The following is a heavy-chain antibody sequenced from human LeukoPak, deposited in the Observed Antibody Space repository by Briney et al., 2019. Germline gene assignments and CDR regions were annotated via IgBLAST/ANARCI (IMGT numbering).Heavy chain of an antibody. CDR1: GFTFSSYA. D-gene: IGHD4-11*01. J-gene: IGHJ4*02. CDR2: VSASGGNT. V-gene: IGHV3-23*01. Sequence: GGSLRLSCAASGFTFSSYAMSWVRQAPGKGLEWVSAVSASGGNTYYADSVKGRFTISRDNSKNTLYLQVNSLRAEDTAVYFCGKGLYHEYSGIWDYWGQGTLVSVSS. CDR3: GKGLYHEYSGIWDY.